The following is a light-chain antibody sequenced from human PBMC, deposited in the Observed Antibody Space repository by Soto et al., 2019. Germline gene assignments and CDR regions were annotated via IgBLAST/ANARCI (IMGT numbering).Light chain of an antibody. CDR2: GAS. J-gene: IGKJ4*01. CDR3: QQYGNSPLT. V-gene: IGKV3-20*01. CDR1: QSVSSSY. Sequence: EIVLTQSPGTLSLSPGERATLSCRASQSVSSSYLAWYQQKPGQAPRLLIYGASNRATGIPDRFSGSGSGTDFTLSISRLEPEDVAMFYCQQYGNSPLTFGGGTKVGIK.